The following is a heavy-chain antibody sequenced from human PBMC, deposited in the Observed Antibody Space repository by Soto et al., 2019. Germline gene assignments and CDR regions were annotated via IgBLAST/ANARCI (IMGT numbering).Heavy chain of an antibody. Sequence: GGSLRLSCAASGFTFSSYEMNWVRQAPGKGLEWVSYISSSGSTIYYADSVKGRFTISRDNAKNSLYLQMNSLRAEDTAVYYCARGGHNVTVTTNAFDIWGQGTMVTVSS. CDR1: GFTFSSYE. D-gene: IGHD4-17*01. V-gene: IGHV3-48*03. CDR2: ISSSGSTI. J-gene: IGHJ3*02. CDR3: ARGGHNVTVTTNAFDI.